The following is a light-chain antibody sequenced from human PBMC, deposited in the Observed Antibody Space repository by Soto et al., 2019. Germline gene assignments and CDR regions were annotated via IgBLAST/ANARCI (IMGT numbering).Light chain of an antibody. Sequence: QPVVTQEPSLTVSPGGTVTLTCGSSTGAVTSNHHPYWFQQKAGQAPRTLIYDTSNKHSWTPARFSGSLLGDKAALTLSGAQPEDEDQYYCLLSYNAARVFGGGTQLTVL. CDR2: DTS. CDR3: LLSYNAARV. CDR1: TGAVTSNHH. V-gene: IGLV7-46*01. J-gene: IGLJ2*01.